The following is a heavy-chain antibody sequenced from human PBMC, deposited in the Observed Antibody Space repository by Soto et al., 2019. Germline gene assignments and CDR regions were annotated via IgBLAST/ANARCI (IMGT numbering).Heavy chain of an antibody. Sequence: SETLSLTCTVSGGSISSDYWSWIRQPPGKGLEWIGYIYYSGRPNYNPSLKSRVTMSLDTSKNQFSLKLSSVTAADTAVYYCARLIYYDSLNFDYWGQGTLVTVSS. CDR1: GGSISSDY. CDR2: IYYSGRP. D-gene: IGHD3-22*01. CDR3: ARLIYYDSLNFDY. V-gene: IGHV4-59*08. J-gene: IGHJ4*02.